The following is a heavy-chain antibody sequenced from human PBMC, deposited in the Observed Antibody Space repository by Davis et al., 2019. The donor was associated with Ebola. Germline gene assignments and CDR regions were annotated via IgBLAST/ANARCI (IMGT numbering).Heavy chain of an antibody. J-gene: IGHJ5*02. V-gene: IGHV3-23*01. CDR2: ISGNGVST. D-gene: IGHD6-13*01. CDR3: AKHMTIAGTTWFDP. CDR1: GFTFSNYG. Sequence: PEGSLRLSCVASGFTFSNYGMSWVRQSPGKGLEWVSSISGNGVSTLYGSSVKGRFTISRDNSKNTVYLQMSSLRVDDTAIYYCAKHMTIAGTTWFDPWGQGTLVTATS.